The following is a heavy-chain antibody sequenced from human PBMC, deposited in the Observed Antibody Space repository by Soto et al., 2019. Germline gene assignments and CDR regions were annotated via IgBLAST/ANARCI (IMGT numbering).Heavy chain of an antibody. V-gene: IGHV5-51*01. Sequence: PGESLKISCQGSGYNFNTHWIAWVRQMPGKGLEWMGVIYPDDSDITYSPSFRDQVTFSVDKSTNTASLQWSSLRSSDTAIYYCARSAIPAAIRSFDVWGRGPLVPVSS. D-gene: IGHD2-2*01. CDR2: IYPDDSDI. J-gene: IGHJ2*01. CDR1: GYNFNTHW. CDR3: ARSAIPAAIRSFDV.